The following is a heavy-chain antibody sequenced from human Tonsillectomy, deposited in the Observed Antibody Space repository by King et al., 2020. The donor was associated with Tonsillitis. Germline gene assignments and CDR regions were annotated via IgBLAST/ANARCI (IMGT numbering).Heavy chain of an antibody. D-gene: IGHD3-16*02. CDR3: ARDPHYDYVWVSYRPFDY. CDR1: GYSISSGYY. V-gene: IGHV4-38-2*02. Sequence: VQLQESGPGLVKPSETLSLTCAVSGYSISSGYYWGWIRQPPGKGLEWIGSIYHSGSTYYNPSLKSRVTISVDTSKNQISLRLSSVTAADTAVYYCARDPHYDYVWVSYRPFDYWGQGTLVTVSS. CDR2: IYHSGST. J-gene: IGHJ4*02.